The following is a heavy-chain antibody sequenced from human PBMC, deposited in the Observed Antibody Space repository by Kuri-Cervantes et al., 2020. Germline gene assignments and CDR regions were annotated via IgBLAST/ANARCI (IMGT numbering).Heavy chain of an antibody. CDR3: ARAGEGTEFHFDY. D-gene: IGHD3-10*01. CDR1: GFTFSSYE. Sequence: GSLRLSCAASGFTFSSYEMNWVRQAPGKGLEWIGYIYHRGNTYYNPSLKSRATISVDTSKNQFSLKLNSVTAADTAVYYCARAGEGTEFHFDYWGQGILVTVSS. J-gene: IGHJ4*02. CDR2: IYHRGNT. V-gene: IGHV4-59*12.